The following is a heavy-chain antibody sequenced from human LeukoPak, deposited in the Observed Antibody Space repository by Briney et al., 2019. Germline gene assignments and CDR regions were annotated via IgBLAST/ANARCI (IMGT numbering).Heavy chain of an antibody. Sequence: GASVKVSCKASGGTFSSYAISWVRQAPGQGLEWMGGIIPIFGTANYAQKFQGRVTITADESTSTAYMELSSLRSEDTAVYYCAREETTVTPPEGFDPWGQGTLVTVSS. V-gene: IGHV1-69*13. CDR3: AREETTVTPPEGFDP. J-gene: IGHJ5*02. D-gene: IGHD4-17*01. CDR1: GGTFSSYA. CDR2: IIPIFGTA.